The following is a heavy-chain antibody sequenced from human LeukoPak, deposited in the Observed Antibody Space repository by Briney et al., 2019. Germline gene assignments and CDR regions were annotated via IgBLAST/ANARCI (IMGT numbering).Heavy chain of an antibody. Sequence: SVKVSCKASGGTFSSYAISWVRQAPGQGLEWMGGIIPIFGTANYAQKFQGRVTITTDESTSTAYMEPSSLRSEDTAVYYCASTNWNYVYFDYWGQGTLVTVSS. D-gene: IGHD1-7*01. J-gene: IGHJ4*02. V-gene: IGHV1-69*05. CDR3: ASTNWNYVYFDY. CDR2: IIPIFGTA. CDR1: GGTFSSYA.